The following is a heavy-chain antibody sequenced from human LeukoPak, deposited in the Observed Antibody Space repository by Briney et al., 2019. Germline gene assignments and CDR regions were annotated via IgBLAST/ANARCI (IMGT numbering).Heavy chain of an antibody. V-gene: IGHV1-18*01. J-gene: IGHJ5*02. D-gene: IGHD6-6*01. CDR3: ARDLRIAARRSVWFDP. CDR1: GYTFTSYG. CDR2: ISAYNGNT. Sequence: ASVKVSCKASGYTFTSYGISWVRQAPGQGLEWMGWISAYNGNTNYAQKLQGRVTMTTDTSTSTAYMELRSLRSDDTAVYYCARDLRIAARRSVWFDPWGQGTLVTVSS.